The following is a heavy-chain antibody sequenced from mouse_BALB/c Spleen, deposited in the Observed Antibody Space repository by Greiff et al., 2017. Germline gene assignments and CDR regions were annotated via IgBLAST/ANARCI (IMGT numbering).Heavy chain of an antibody. CDR3: ARGGYDVSYYAMDY. CDR2: IDPSDSYT. J-gene: IGHJ4*01. CDR1: GYTFTSYW. V-gene: IGHV1-69*02. Sequence: QVQLQQPGAELVKPGASVKLSCKDSGYTFTSYWMHWVKQRPGQGLEWIGEIDPSDSYTNYNQKFKGKATLTVDKSSSTAYMQLSSLTSEDSAVYYCARGGYDVSYYAMDYWGQGTSATVSS. D-gene: IGHD2-2*01.